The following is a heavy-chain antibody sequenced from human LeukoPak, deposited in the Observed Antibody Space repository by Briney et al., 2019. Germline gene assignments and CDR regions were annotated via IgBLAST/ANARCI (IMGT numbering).Heavy chain of an antibody. CDR2: IFYDGSS. D-gene: IGHD3-10*01. V-gene: IGHV4-39*01. CDR3: ARTRYYYNSRSYGAPYYFDY. J-gene: IGHJ4*02. Sequence: PSETLSLTCTVSSGSIRNSNYYWGWIRQPPGKGLEWIGSIFYDGSSDYNPSLKSRVTISVDTSKNQFSLKLSSVTAADTAVYYCARTRYYYNSRSYGAPYYFDYWGQGTLVTVSS. CDR1: SGSIRNSNYY.